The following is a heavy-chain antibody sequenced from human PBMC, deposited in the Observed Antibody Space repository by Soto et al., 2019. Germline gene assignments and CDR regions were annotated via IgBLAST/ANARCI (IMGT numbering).Heavy chain of an antibody. CDR2: IKQDGSEK. CDR3: ARERVDDSSGYYYFELLLVGQKYYFDY. D-gene: IGHD3-22*01. Sequence: EVQLVESGGGLVQPGGSLRLSCAASGFTFSSYWMSWVRQAPGKGLEWVANIKQDGSEKYYVDSVKGRFTISRDNAKNSLYLKMNSLRAEDTAVYYCARERVDDSSGYYYFELLLVGQKYYFDYWGQGTLVTVSS. J-gene: IGHJ4*02. CDR1: GFTFSSYW. V-gene: IGHV3-7*05.